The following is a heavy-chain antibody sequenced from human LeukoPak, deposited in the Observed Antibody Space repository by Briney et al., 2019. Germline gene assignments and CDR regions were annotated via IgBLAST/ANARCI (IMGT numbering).Heavy chain of an antibody. CDR1: GFTLRNYA. D-gene: IGHD3-9*01. Sequence: GGSLRLSCAASGFTLRNYALSWVRQAPGKGLEWVSSIGTSDNATYYAGSVKGRFTISRDNSKNTLYLQMNSLRAEDTAVYYCARDQAFDWYYYYYGMDVWGLGTTVSVSS. J-gene: IGHJ6*02. CDR3: ARDQAFDWYYYYYGMDV. V-gene: IGHV3-23*01. CDR2: IGTSDNAT.